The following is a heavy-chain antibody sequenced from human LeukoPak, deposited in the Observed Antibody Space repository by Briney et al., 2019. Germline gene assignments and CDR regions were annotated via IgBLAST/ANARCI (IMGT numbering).Heavy chain of an antibody. J-gene: IGHJ4*02. D-gene: IGHD3-22*01. CDR1: GYSISSGYY. V-gene: IGHV4-38-2*02. CDR3: ARWDYYDSSGYFLVVRGFFDY. Sequence: SETLSLTCTVSGYSISSGYYWGWIRQPPGKGLEWIGSIYHSGSTYYNPSLKSRVTISVDTSKNQFSLKLSSVTAADTAVYYCARWDYYDSSGYFLVVRGFFDYWGRGTLVTVSS. CDR2: IYHSGST.